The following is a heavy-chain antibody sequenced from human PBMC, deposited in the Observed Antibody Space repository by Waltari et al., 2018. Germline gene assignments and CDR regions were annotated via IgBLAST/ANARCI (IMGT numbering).Heavy chain of an antibody. J-gene: IGHJ3*02. Sequence: QVQLQESGPGLVKPSETLSLTCTVSGGSISSYYWRWIRQPPGKGLEWIGYIYYSGSTNYNPSLKSRVTISVDTSKNQFSLMLSSVTAADTAVYYCASYYYGSGSYDAFDIWGQGTMVTVSS. D-gene: IGHD3-10*01. CDR3: ASYYYGSGSYDAFDI. V-gene: IGHV4-59*01. CDR2: IYYSGST. CDR1: GGSISSYY.